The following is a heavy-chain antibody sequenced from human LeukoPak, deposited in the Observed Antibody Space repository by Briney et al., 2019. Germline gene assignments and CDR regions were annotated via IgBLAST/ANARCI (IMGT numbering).Heavy chain of an antibody. CDR1: GYTFTSYD. D-gene: IGHD2-8*01. Sequence: GASVKVSCKASGYTFTSYDINWVRQATGQGLEWMGWMNPNSGNTGYAQKFQGRVTMTRNTSISTAYMELSSLRSEDTAVYYCARVYEGDYYYYYMDVWGKGTTVTISS. J-gene: IGHJ6*03. V-gene: IGHV1-8*01. CDR2: MNPNSGNT. CDR3: ARVYEGDYYYYYMDV.